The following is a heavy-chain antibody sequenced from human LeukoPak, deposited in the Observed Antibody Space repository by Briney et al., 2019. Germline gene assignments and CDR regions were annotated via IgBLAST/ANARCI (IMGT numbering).Heavy chain of an antibody. V-gene: IGHV4-31*03. Sequence: SETLSLTCTVSLGSLSMVVYYWGWIRRHPGRGLEWLGYFYYSGSTYYNPSLKSRVTISVDTSKNQFSLKLSSVTAADTAVYYCARDYGSGSYKDYYYGMDVWGKGTTVTVSS. J-gene: IGHJ6*04. D-gene: IGHD3-10*01. CDR2: FYYSGST. CDR1: LGSLSMVVYY. CDR3: ARDYGSGSYKDYYYGMDV.